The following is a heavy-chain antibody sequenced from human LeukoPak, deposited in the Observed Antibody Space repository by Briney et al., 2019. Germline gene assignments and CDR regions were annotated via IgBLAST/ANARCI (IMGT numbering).Heavy chain of an antibody. CDR2: IKSDGKT. CDR3: ARAPSEIGGYYPEYFRP. D-gene: IGHD3-22*01. CDR1: GFIFSSYW. V-gene: IGHV3-74*01. Sequence: GGSVRLPCAASGFIFSSYWMHWVRHAPGRGRVWVSRIKSDGKTNYADSVKGRFTISRDNAKNTVSLQMNSLRAEDTGVYYCARAPSEIGGYYPEYFRPWGQGTLVTVSS. J-gene: IGHJ1*01.